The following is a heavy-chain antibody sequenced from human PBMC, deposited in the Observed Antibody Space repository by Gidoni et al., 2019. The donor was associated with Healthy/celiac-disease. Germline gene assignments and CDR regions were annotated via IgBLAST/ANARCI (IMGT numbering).Heavy chain of an antibody. D-gene: IGHD3-22*01. CDR3: ARDLLDSSGYYSSY. Sequence: CAASGFTVSSNYMSWVRQAPGKGLEWVSVIYSGGSTYYADSVKGRFTISRDNSKNTLYLQMNSLRAEDTAVYYCARDLLDSSGYYSSYWGQGTLVTVSS. V-gene: IGHV3-53*01. CDR1: GFTVSSNY. CDR2: IYSGGST. J-gene: IGHJ4*02.